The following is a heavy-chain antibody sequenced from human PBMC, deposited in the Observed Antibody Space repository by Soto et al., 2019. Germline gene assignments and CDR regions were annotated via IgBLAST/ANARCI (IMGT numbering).Heavy chain of an antibody. J-gene: IGHJ4*02. V-gene: IGHV3-21*01. CDR2: ISSSSSYI. D-gene: IGHD5-18*01. CDR1: GFTFSSYS. Sequence: EVQLVESGGGLVKPGGSLRLSCAASGFTFSSYSMNWVRQAPGKGLEWVSSISSSSSYIYYADSVKGRFTISRDNAKKSLYLQMTSLKAEDTAVYYCARDQLRYINGYGLSYGGKGTLVTVSS. CDR3: ARDQLRYINGYGLSY.